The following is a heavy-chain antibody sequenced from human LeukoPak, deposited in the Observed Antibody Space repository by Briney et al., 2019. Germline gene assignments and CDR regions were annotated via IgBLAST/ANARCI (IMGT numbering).Heavy chain of an antibody. V-gene: IGHV3-15*01. Sequence: GGSLRLSCAASGFTFSSYWMSWVRQVPGKGLEWVGRIKSKSAGGTSDYAAPVKGRFTISRDDSKNTLYLEMNSLKTEDTAVYYCTTDPYSGSHFDYWGQGTLVTVSS. D-gene: IGHD1-26*01. J-gene: IGHJ4*02. CDR3: TTDPYSGSHFDY. CDR2: IKSKSAGGTS. CDR1: GFTFSSYW.